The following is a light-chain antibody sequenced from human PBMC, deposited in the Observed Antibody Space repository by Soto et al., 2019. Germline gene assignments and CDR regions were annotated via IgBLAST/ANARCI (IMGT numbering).Light chain of an antibody. J-gene: IGLJ1*01. V-gene: IGLV3-25*02. CDR1: ALPKQY. CDR2: KDS. Sequence: SYELTQPPSVSVSPGQTARITCSGDALPKQYAYWYQQKPGQGPVLVIYKDSERPSGIAERFSGSSSGTTVTLTISGVKAEDEADYYCQSADSSGTDVFGSGTTVTVL. CDR3: QSADSSGTDV.